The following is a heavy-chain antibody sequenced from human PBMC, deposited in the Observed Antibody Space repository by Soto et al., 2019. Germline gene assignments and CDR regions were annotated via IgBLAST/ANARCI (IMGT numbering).Heavy chain of an antibody. CDR2: MNPNSGNT. V-gene: IGHV1-8*01. CDR3: ASVHGDYDDYYYDYMYV. J-gene: IGHJ6*03. CDR1: GYTFTSYD. D-gene: IGHD4-17*01. Sequence: QVQLVQSGAEVKKPGASVKVSCKASGYTFTSYDINWVRQATGQGLEWMGWMNPNSGNTGYAQKLQGRVTMTRNTSISTAYMELSSLRSEDTAVYYCASVHGDYDDYYYDYMYVWGKGTTVTVSS.